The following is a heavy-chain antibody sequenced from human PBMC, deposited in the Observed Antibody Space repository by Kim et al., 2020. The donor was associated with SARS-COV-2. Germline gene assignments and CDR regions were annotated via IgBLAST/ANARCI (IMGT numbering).Heavy chain of an antibody. CDR3: PKAGAIAAAGDY. J-gene: IGHJ4*02. D-gene: IGHD6-13*01. Sequence: GGSLRLSCAASGFTFSSYGMHWVRQAPGKGLEWVAVISYDGSNKYYADSVKGRFTISRDNSKNTLYLQMNSLRAEDTAVYYCPKAGAIAAAGDYWGQGTLVTVSS. CDR1: GFTFSSYG. V-gene: IGHV3-30*18. CDR2: ISYDGSNK.